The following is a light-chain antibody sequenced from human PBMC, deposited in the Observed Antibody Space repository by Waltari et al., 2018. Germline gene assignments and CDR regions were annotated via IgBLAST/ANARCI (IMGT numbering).Light chain of an antibody. J-gene: IGLJ2*01. CDR3: QSYDSSLV. CDR2: CNI. CDR1: SSNIGAGYD. V-gene: IGLV1-40*01. Sequence: QSVLTQPPSVSGAPGQRVTIPCTGSSSNIGAGYDVHWYQQLPGTAPKLLIYCNINRPSGVPDRFSGSKSGTSASLAITGLQAEDEADYYCQSYDSSLVFGGGTKLTVL.